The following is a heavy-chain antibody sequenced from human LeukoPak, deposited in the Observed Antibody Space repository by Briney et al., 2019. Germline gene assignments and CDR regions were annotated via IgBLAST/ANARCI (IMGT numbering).Heavy chain of an antibody. D-gene: IGHD4-17*01. CDR3: ARGPPTTVTRFFDI. CDR2: IYYSGST. Sequence: TSETLSLTCTISGGSVSDYYWSWIRQSPGKGLEWIGYIYYSGSTYYNPSLKSRVTISVDTSKNQFSLKLSSVTAADTAVYYCARGPPTTVTRFFDIWGQGTMVTVSS. CDR1: GGSVSDYY. V-gene: IGHV4-59*02. J-gene: IGHJ3*02.